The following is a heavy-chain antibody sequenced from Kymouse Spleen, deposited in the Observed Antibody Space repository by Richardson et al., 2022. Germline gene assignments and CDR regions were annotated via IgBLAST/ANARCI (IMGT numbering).Heavy chain of an antibody. D-gene: IGHD1-26*01. CDR1: GFTVSSNY. CDR2: IYSGGST. CDR3: ARVGATLYYYYYYGMDV. Sequence: EVQLVESGGGLIQPGGSLRLSCAASGFTVSSNYMSWVRQAPGKGLEWVSVIYSGGSTYYADSVKGRFTISRDNSKNTLYLQMNSLRAEDTAVYYCARVGATLYYYYYYGMDVWGQGTTVTVSS. J-gene: IGHJ6*02. V-gene: IGHV3-53*01.